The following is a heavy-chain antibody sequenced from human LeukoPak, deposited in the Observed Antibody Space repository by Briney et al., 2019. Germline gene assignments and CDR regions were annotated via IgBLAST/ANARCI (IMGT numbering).Heavy chain of an antibody. CDR1: GFTFSSYA. Sequence: PGRSLRLSCAASGFTFSSYAMHWVRQAPGKGLEWVAFIRDDGSNKYYADSVKGRFTISRDNSKNTLYLQMNSLRAEDTAVYYYGSGSYRWGFDDWGQGTLVTVSS. CDR3: GSGSYRWGFDD. D-gene: IGHD3-10*01. CDR2: IRDDGSNK. J-gene: IGHJ4*02. V-gene: IGHV3-30*04.